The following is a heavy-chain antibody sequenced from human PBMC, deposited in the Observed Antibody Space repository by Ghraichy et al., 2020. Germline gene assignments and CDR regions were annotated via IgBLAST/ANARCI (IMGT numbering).Heavy chain of an antibody. J-gene: IGHJ5*02. CDR1: GGSISSSSYY. CDR2: IYYSGST. Sequence: SETLSLTCTVSGGSISSSSYYWGWIRQPPGKGLEWIGSIYYSGSTYYNPSLKSRVTISVETSKNQFSLKLSSGTAADTGVYYCGRHLRVDTAMVWWFDPWGQGTLVTVSS. V-gene: IGHV4-39*01. CDR3: GRHLRVDTAMVWWFDP. D-gene: IGHD5-18*01.